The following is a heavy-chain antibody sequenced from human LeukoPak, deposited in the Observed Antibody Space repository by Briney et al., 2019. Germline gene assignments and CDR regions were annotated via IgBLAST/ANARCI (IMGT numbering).Heavy chain of an antibody. V-gene: IGHV4-34*01. CDR3: ASHRWGNGAYYYYGMDV. J-gene: IGHJ6*02. CDR1: GGSFSGYY. Sequence: PSETLSLTCAVYGGSFSGYYWSWIRQPPGKGLEWIGEINRSGSTNYNPSLKSRVTISVDTSKNQFSLKLSSVTAADTAVYYCASHRWGNGAYYYYGMDVWGQGTTVTVSS. D-gene: IGHD3-10*01. CDR2: INRSGST.